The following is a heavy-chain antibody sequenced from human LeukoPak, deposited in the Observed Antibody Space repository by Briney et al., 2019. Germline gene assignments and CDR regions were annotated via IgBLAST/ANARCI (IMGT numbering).Heavy chain of an antibody. CDR3: ARGRGIGDSSGYWGYYYYYMDV. CDR1: GYSISSGYY. Sequence: PSETLSLTCTVSGYSISSGYYWGWIRQPPGKGLEWIGEINHSGSTNYNPSLKSRVTISVDTSKNQFSLKLSSVTAADTAVYYCARGRGIGDSSGYWGYYYYYMDVWGKGTTVTVSS. J-gene: IGHJ6*03. V-gene: IGHV4-38-2*02. D-gene: IGHD3-22*01. CDR2: INHSGST.